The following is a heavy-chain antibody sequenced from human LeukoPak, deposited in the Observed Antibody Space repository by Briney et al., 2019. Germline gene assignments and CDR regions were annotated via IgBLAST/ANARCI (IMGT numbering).Heavy chain of an antibody. V-gene: IGHV1-2*02. D-gene: IGHD6-25*01. J-gene: IGHJ5*02. Sequence: ASVKVSCKASGYTFTDYSIHWVRQAPGQGLEWMGWINPNSGGTNYAQKFQGRVTMTRDTSISTAYMELSRLRSDDTAVYYCARDRERWFDPWGQGTLVTVSS. CDR2: INPNSGGT. CDR3: ARDRERWFDP. CDR1: GYTFTDYS.